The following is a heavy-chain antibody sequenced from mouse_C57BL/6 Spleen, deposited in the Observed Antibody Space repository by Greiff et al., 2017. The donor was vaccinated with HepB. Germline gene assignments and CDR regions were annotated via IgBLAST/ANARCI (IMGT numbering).Heavy chain of an antibody. Sequence: QVQLQQPGAELVKPGASVKLSCKASGYTLTSYWMQWVKQRPGQGLEWIGEIDPSDSYTNYNQKFKGKATLTVDTSSSTAYMQLSSLTSEDSAVYYCARELTGTYFDYWGQGTTLTVSS. J-gene: IGHJ2*01. CDR3: ARELTGTYFDY. D-gene: IGHD4-1*01. CDR1: GYTLTSYW. CDR2: IDPSDSYT. V-gene: IGHV1-50*01.